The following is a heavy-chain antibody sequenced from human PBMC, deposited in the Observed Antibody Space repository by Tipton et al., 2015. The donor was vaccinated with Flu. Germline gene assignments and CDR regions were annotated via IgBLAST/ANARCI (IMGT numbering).Heavy chain of an antibody. CDR1: DYSFADYA. J-gene: IGHJ6*02. Sequence: QVQLVQSGAEVKKPGASVKVSCKASDYSFADYAISWVRQAPGQGLEWMGWISTYTTATSYAQRVQGRVTMTTDASTNTVYLELTNLTPGDTAVYYCARHFLVFGEGGMDVWGQGTTVTVSS. V-gene: IGHV1-18*01. D-gene: IGHD3-10*01. CDR3: ARHFLVFGEGGMDV. CDR2: ISTYTTAT.